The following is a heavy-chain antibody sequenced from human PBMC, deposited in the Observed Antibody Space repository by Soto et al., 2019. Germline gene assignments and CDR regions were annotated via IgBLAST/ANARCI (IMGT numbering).Heavy chain of an antibody. CDR1: GFSFSSHW. Sequence: EVQLVESGGGLVQPGGSLRLSCVASGFSFSSHWMHWVRQDPGQGLVWVSCINGGGTYATYADAVKGRFTISRDNAKNTLYLQMNSLRAEDTAVYYCVREDGFDQWGQGTLVTVSS. V-gene: IGHV3-74*01. J-gene: IGHJ4*02. CDR3: VREDGFDQ. CDR2: INGGGTYA.